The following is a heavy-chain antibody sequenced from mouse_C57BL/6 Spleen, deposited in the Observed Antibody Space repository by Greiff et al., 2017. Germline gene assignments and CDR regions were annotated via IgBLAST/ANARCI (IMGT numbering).Heavy chain of an antibody. CDR2: INPNYGTT. Sequence: EVKLVESGPELVKPGASVKISCKASGYSFTDYNMNWVKQSNGKSLEWIGVINPNYGTTSYNQKFKGKATLTVDQSSSTAYMQRNSLTSEDSAVYYCASPKPRPSSYWYFDVWGTGTTVTVSS. CDR3: ASPKPRPSSYWYFDV. V-gene: IGHV1-39*01. J-gene: IGHJ1*03. D-gene: IGHD1-1*01. CDR1: GYSFTDYN.